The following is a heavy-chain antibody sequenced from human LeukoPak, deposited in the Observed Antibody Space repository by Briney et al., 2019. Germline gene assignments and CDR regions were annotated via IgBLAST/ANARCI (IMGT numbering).Heavy chain of an antibody. D-gene: IGHD5-12*01. CDR2: IYYNGNT. Sequence: SETLSLTCTVSGGYFSSSSYYWGWIRRPPGKGLEWIGSIYYNGNTYYNPSLKSRVTISVDTSKNQFSLKLRSVTAADTAMYYCAREVATRFDSWGQGTLVTVSS. CDR1: GGYFSSSSYY. J-gene: IGHJ4*02. V-gene: IGHV4-39*07. CDR3: AREVATRFDS.